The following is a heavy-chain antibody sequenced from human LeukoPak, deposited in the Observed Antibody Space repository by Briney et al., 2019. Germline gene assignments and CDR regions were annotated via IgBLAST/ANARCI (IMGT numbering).Heavy chain of an antibody. CDR1: GGSISSFY. J-gene: IGHJ3*02. D-gene: IGHD5-18*01. CDR3: ARGYSYGPGDVFDI. Sequence: SETLSLTCTVSGGSISSFYWSWIRQPAGKGLEWIGRIYTSGSTNYNPPLKSRVTMSVDTSKNQFSLKLNSVTAADTAVYYCARGYSYGPGDVFDIWGQGTMVTVSS. V-gene: IGHV4-4*07. CDR2: IYTSGST.